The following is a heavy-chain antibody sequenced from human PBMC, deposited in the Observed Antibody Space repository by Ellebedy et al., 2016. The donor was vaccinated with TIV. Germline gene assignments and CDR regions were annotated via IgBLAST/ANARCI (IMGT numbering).Heavy chain of an antibody. CDR2: ITSSSTYI. CDR1: GFTFSSYS. V-gene: IGHV3-21*01. J-gene: IGHJ4*02. Sequence: GGSLRLSCAASGFTFSSYSMNWVRQAPGKGLEWVSSITSSSTYIYSADSVKGRFTISRDNAKNSLYLQMNSLRAEDTAVYYCARGLRYGWGFDYWGQGTLVTVSS. D-gene: IGHD6-19*01. CDR3: ARGLRYGWGFDY.